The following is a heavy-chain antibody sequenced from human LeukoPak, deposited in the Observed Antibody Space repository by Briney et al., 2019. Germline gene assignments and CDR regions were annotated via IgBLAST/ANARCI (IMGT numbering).Heavy chain of an antibody. D-gene: IGHD6-13*01. CDR1: GFTFSSYG. J-gene: IGHJ4*02. V-gene: IGHV3-30*03. CDR3: ARDSLQQQLVLDY. Sequence: GGSLRLSCAASGFTFSSYGMHWVRQAPGKGLEWVAVISYDGSNKYYADSVKGRFTISRDNSKNTLYLQMNSLRAEDTAVYYCARDSLQQQLVLDYWGQGTLVTVSS. CDR2: ISYDGSNK.